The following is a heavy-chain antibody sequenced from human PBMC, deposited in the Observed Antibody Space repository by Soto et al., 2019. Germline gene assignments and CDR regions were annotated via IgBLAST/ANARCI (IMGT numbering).Heavy chain of an antibody. CDR1: GYTFTGYY. V-gene: IGHV1-2*02. CDR2: INPNSGGT. D-gene: IGHD6-6*01. J-gene: IGHJ4*02. Sequence: ASVKVSCKASGYTFTGYYMHWVRQAPGQGLEWMGWINPNSGGTNYAQKFQGRVTMTRDTSISTAYMELSRLRSDDTAVYYRARAIAARPDLTFDYWGQGTLVTVSS. CDR3: ARAIAARPDLTFDY.